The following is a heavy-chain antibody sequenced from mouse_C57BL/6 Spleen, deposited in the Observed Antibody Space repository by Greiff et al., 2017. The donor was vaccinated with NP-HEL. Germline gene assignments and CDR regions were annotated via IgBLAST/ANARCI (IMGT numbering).Heavy chain of an antibody. CDR3: ALTTVVAHWYFDV. Sequence: QVQLKQSGPELVKPGASVKISCKASGYAFSSSWMNWVKQRPGKGLEWIGRIYPGDGDTNYNGKFKGKATLTADKSSSTAYMQLSSLTSEDSAVYFCALTTVVAHWYFDVWGTGTTVTVSS. CDR1: GYAFSSSW. V-gene: IGHV1-82*01. CDR2: IYPGDGDT. J-gene: IGHJ1*03. D-gene: IGHD1-1*01.